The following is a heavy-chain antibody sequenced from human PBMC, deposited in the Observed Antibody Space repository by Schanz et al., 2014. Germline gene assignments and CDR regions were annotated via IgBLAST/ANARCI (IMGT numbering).Heavy chain of an antibody. V-gene: IGHV3-23*01. J-gene: IGHJ4*02. Sequence: DVHLLESGGGLVQPGGSLRLSCAASEFTFSTDAMSWVRQAPGKGLEWLSVISDSGDTAYYADSVKGRFTISRDNSKNTLYLQMNSLRPEDTAVYYCAKYRGYYRVSGSYRELEYWGQGTLVTVSS. CDR2: ISDSGDTA. CDR3: AKYRGYYRVSGSYRELEY. D-gene: IGHD3-10*01. CDR1: EFTFSTDA.